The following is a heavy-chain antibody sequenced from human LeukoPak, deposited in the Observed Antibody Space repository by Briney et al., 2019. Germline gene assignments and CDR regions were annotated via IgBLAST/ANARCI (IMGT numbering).Heavy chain of an antibody. CDR2: IWYDGSYK. V-gene: IGHV3-33*01. J-gene: IGHJ4*02. Sequence: PGGSLRLSCAASGFTFSSYGMHWVRQAPGKGLEGVAVIWYDGSYKYYADSVKGRFTISRDNSKNTLYLQMNSLRAEDTAMYYCARVLVAGTIVSDYWGQGTLVTVSS. D-gene: IGHD6-19*01. CDR1: GFTFSSYG. CDR3: ARVLVAGTIVSDY.